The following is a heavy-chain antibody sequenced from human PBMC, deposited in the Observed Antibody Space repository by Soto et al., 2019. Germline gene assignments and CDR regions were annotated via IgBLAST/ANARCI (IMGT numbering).Heavy chain of an antibody. CDR3: VRDQKYFRVNGNWFDS. V-gene: IGHV1-18*04. Sequence: ASVKVSCKASGYTSADFGISWVRQAPGQGLEWMGWVSGNNGASNPAPKVQGRITMTLDTSTGVSYMALRSLRSDDTAIYYCVRDQKYFRVNGNWFDSWGQGTLVTV. CDR1: GYTSADFG. D-gene: IGHD2-2*01. CDR2: VSGNNGAS. J-gene: IGHJ5*01.